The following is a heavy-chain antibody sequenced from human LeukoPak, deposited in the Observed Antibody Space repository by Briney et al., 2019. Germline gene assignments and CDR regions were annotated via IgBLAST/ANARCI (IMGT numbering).Heavy chain of an antibody. Sequence: SETLSLTCTVSGGSVSSSSYYWSWIRQPAGKGLEWIGRIYTSGSTNYNPSLKSRVTMSVDTSKNQFSLKLSSVTAADTAVYYCARDGLWIQNAFDIWGQGTMVTVSS. CDR1: GGSVSSSSYY. J-gene: IGHJ3*02. CDR2: IYTSGST. CDR3: ARDGLWIQNAFDI. D-gene: IGHD5-18*01. V-gene: IGHV4-61*02.